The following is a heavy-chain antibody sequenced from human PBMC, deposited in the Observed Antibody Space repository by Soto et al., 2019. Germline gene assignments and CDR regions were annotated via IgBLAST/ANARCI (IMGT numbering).Heavy chain of an antibody. V-gene: IGHV3-33*01. CDR1: GFIFSGYA. Sequence: QVQLVESGGGMVHPGESLRLSCSASGFIFSGYAMHWVRQAPGKGLEWVAMIWYEGSETYYADSVRGRFVISRDNSKDMVYLQMTSLRAEDTAVYYCARHGLARAINFWGQGVPVTVSS. CDR2: IWYEGSET. D-gene: IGHD5-12*01. CDR3: ARHGLARAINF. J-gene: IGHJ4*02.